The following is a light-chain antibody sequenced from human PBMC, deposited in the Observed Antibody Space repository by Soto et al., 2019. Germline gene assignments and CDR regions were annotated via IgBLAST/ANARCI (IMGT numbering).Light chain of an antibody. Sequence: EIVLTQSPGTLSLSPGERATLSCRASQSVSSSYVAWYQQKPGQAPRLLIYGASSRATCIPDRFSGSGSGTDFTLTISRLDPEDFAEYYCQQYGNSWYTFGQGTKLEIK. CDR1: QSVSSSY. J-gene: IGKJ2*01. CDR2: GAS. CDR3: QQYGNSWYT. V-gene: IGKV3-20*01.